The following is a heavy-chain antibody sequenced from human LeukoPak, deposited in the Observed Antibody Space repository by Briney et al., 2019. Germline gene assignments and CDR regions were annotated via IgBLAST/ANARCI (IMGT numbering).Heavy chain of an antibody. CDR2: IYSGGST. CDR1: GFTVSSYY. Sequence: GGSLRLSCAASGFTVSSYYMTWVRQAPGKGLEWVSVIYSGGSTYYADSVKGRVAISRDNSKNTVFLQMNSVRAADTALYYCARSYSDHLFGMDVWGQGTTVTVSS. J-gene: IGHJ6*02. D-gene: IGHD4-17*01. V-gene: IGHV3-66*01. CDR3: ARSYSDHLFGMDV.